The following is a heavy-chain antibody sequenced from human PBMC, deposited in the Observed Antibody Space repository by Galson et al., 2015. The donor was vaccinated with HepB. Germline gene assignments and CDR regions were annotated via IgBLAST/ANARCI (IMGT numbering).Heavy chain of an antibody. J-gene: IGHJ6*02. D-gene: IGHD2-15*01. CDR3: ASLAYCSGGSCSRSGDV. CDR2: IIPILGIA. Sequence: SVKVSCKASGGTFSSYAISWVRQAPGQGLEWMGRIIPILGIANYAQKFQGRVTITADKSTSTAYMELSSLRSEDTAVYYCASLAYCSGGSCSRSGDVWGQGTTVTVSS. V-gene: IGHV1-69*04. CDR1: GGTFSSYA.